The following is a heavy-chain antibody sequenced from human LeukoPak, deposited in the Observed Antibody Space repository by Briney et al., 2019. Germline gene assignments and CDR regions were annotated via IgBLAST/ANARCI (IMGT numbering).Heavy chain of an antibody. CDR3: ARVRWGGLYYFDY. J-gene: IGHJ4*02. CDR2: INSDGRIT. V-gene: IGHV3-74*01. D-gene: IGHD3-16*01. Sequence: PGGSLRLSCAASGFTFSSYSMNWVRQAPGKGLVGVLRINSDGRITNYADSVKGRFTISRDNAKNTLYLQMNSLRAEDTAVYYCARVRWGGLYYFDYWGQGTLVTVSS. CDR1: GFTFSSYS.